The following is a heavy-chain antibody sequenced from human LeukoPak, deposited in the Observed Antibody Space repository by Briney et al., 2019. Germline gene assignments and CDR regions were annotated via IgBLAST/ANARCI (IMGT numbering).Heavy chain of an antibody. J-gene: IGHJ3*02. CDR1: GYTFTGYY. CDR2: INPNSGGT. V-gene: IGHV1-2*02. CDR3: ARYLRGQNAFDI. D-gene: IGHD3-16*01. Sequence: ASVKVSCKASGYTFTGYYMHWVRQAPGQGLEWMGWINPNSGGTNYAQKFQGRVTMTRDTSISTAYMELSRLRSDDTVVYYCARYLRGQNAFDIWGQGTMVTVSS.